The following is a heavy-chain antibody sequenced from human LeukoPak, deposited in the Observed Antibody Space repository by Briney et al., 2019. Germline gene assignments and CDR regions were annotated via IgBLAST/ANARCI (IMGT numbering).Heavy chain of an antibody. CDR3: ATDYSGYDLGGDY. CDR2: ISGSGGST. J-gene: IGHJ4*02. Sequence: GGSLRLSCAASGFTFSSYAMSWVRQAPGKGLEWVSAISGSGGSTYYADSVKGRFTISRDNSKNTLYLQMNSLRAEDTAVYYCATDYSGYDLGGDYWGQGTLVTVSS. D-gene: IGHD5-12*01. V-gene: IGHV3-23*01. CDR1: GFTFSSYA.